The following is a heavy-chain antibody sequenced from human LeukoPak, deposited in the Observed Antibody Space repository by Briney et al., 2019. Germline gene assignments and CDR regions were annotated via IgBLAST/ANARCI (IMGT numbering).Heavy chain of an antibody. D-gene: IGHD4-11*01. J-gene: IGHJ5*02. CDR1: GGSLSGGTYY. CDR3: SKGDDDGDQRGLHWFDP. V-gene: IGHV4-61*02. Sequence: SQTLSLTCTVSGGSLSGGTYYWGWIRQPAGKGLEWIGRIYPSGSTNYNPSLKSRVTISIDTSKTKFSLKLSSVTAADTAWYFCSKGDDDGDQRGLHWFDPWGQGTLVTVSS. CDR2: IYPSGST.